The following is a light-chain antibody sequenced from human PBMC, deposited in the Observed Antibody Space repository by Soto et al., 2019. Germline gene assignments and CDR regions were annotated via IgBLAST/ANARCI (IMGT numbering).Light chain of an antibody. CDR3: VQAIQTPHT. CDR2: LGS. CDR1: QSLLHSNGYNY. J-gene: IGKJ5*01. Sequence: DIVMTQSPLSLPVTPGEPASISCRSSQSLLHSNGYNYLDWYLQKPGQSPHLLIYLGSNRASGGPYRFSGGGLGKDFTRNISRVEAEDVGVYCCVQAIQTPHTFSLGTRLDIK. V-gene: IGKV2-28*01.